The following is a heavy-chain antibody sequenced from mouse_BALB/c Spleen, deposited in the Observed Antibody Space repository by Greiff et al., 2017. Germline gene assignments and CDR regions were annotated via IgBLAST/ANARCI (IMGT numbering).Heavy chain of an antibody. J-gene: IGHJ3*01. CDR3: VTRTCTKGFAY. CDR2: IWAGGST. D-gene: IGHD5-1*01. Sequence: VMLVESGPGLVAPSQSLSITCTVSGFSLTSYGVHWVRQPPGKGLEWLGVIWAGGSTNYNSALMCRLSISKDNSKSRVFLKMNSLQTDDTAMYYCVTRTCTKGFAYGGQGTLVPVSA. V-gene: IGHV2-9*02. CDR1: GFSLTSYG.